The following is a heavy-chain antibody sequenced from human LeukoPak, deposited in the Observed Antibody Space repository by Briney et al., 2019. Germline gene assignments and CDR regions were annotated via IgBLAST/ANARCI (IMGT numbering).Heavy chain of an antibody. CDR3: AGRKRGYSYGSEMY. CDR2: IYYSGST. Sequence: SETLSLTCTVSGGSISSYYWSWIRQPPGKGLEWIGYIYYSGSTNYNPSLKSRVTISVDTSKNQFFLKLSSVTAADTAVYYCAGRKRGYSYGSEMYWGQGTLVTVSS. D-gene: IGHD5-18*01. J-gene: IGHJ4*02. CDR1: GGSISSYY. V-gene: IGHV4-59*01.